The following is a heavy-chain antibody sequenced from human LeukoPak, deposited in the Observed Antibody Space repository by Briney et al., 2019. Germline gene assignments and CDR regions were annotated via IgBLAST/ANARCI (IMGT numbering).Heavy chain of an antibody. CDR3: TGSRSQAY. CDR2: INSDGSDS. Sequence: GGSLRLSCAAAGFPFSIYWMHWVRQAPGEGLVWLSRINSDGSDSIYAASVEGRFTASRDNNKHTLYLQMNSLRAEDTAVYYCTGSRSQAYWGQGPLVTVSS. J-gene: IGHJ4*02. V-gene: IGHV3-74*01. CDR1: GFPFSIYW. D-gene: IGHD3-16*02.